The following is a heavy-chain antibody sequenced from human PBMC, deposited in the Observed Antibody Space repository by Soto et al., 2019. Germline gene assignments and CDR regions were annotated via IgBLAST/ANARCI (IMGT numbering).Heavy chain of an antibody. J-gene: IGHJ5*02. CDR3: ASYQYSSSWYA. Sequence: GGSLRLSCAASGFTFSSYAMHWVRQAPGKGLEWVAVISYDGSNKYYADSVKGRFTISRDNSKNTLYLQMNSLRAEDTAVYYCASYQYSSSWYAWGQGTLVTVSS. V-gene: IGHV3-30-3*01. D-gene: IGHD6-13*01. CDR2: ISYDGSNK. CDR1: GFTFSSYA.